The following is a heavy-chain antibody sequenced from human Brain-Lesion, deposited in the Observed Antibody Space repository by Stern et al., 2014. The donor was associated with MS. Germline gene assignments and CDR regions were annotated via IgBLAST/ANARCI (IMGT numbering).Heavy chain of an antibody. D-gene: IGHD5-18*01. V-gene: IGHV4-61*02. CDR3: ASGYRIFDY. J-gene: IGHJ4*02. Sequence: QVQLVESGPGLVKPSQTLSLTCAVSGGSISSGSDYWGWIRPPVGQGPKWIGLIHASGSAFSTPSLKSRVTIPTDTSMNQFSLKLNAATAADTAIYYCASGYRIFDYWGQGSLVTVSS. CDR2: IHASGSA. CDR1: GGSISSGSDY.